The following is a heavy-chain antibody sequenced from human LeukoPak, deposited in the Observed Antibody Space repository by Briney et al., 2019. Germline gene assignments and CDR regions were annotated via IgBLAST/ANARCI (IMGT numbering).Heavy chain of an antibody. CDR3: ARDAVGTANAV. Sequence: GGSLRLSCAASGFTFTTYWMHWVRQAPGKGLVWVSHINSDGSITSYADSVKGRFTISRDNAKNTLYLQMNCLRAEDTAVYYCARDAVGTANAVWGQGTTVTVSS. D-gene: IGHD5-18*01. V-gene: IGHV3-74*01. J-gene: IGHJ6*02. CDR1: GFTFTTYW. CDR2: INSDGSIT.